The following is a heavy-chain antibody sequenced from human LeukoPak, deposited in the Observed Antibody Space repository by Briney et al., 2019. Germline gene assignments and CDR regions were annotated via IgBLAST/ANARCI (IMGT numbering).Heavy chain of an antibody. CDR2: INSDGSST. Sequence: AGGSLRLSCAASGFTFSSYWMHWVRQAPGKGLVWVSRINSDGSSTSYADSVKGRFTISRDNAKNTLYLQMNSLRAEDTAVYYCATPSPKKSYYYDSSGYYHYWGQGTLVTVSS. D-gene: IGHD3-22*01. J-gene: IGHJ4*02. V-gene: IGHV3-74*01. CDR3: ATPSPKKSYYYDSSGYYHY. CDR1: GFTFSSYW.